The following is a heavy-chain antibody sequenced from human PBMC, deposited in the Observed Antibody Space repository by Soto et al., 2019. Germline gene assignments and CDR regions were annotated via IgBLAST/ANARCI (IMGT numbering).Heavy chain of an antibody. D-gene: IGHD6-13*01. Sequence: GGSRRLSCAASGFTFSSYGMHWARQAPGKGLEWVAVISYDVSNKYYADSVKGRFTISRDNSKNTLYLQMNSLRAEDTAVYYCAKKRYSSSGYFDYWGQGTLVTVSS. CDR1: GFTFSSYG. J-gene: IGHJ4*02. CDR3: AKKRYSSSGYFDY. V-gene: IGHV3-30*18. CDR2: ISYDVSNK.